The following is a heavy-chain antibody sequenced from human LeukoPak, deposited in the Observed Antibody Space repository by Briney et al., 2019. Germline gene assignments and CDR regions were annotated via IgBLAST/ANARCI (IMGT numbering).Heavy chain of an antibody. D-gene: IGHD2-15*01. CDR2: FDPEDGET. CDR3: PTDIVPGYYFDY. J-gene: IGHJ4*02. CDR1: GYTLTELS. V-gene: IGHV1-24*01. Sequence: ASVKVSCKVSGYTLTELSMHWVRQAPGKGLEWMGGFDPEDGETIYAQKFQGRVTMTEDTSTDTAYMELSSLRSEDTAVYYCPTDIVPGYYFDYWGQGTLVTVSS.